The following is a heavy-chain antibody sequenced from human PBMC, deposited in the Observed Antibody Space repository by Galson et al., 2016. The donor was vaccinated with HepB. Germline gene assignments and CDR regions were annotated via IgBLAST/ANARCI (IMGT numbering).Heavy chain of an antibody. Sequence: SLRLSCAASGFTFSSYAMSWVRQAPGKGLEWVSAISGSGGSTYYADSVKGRFTISRDNSKNTLYLQMNSLRAEDTAVYYCAKDLGFLEWLFFDSYCYYGMDVWGQGTTVTVSS. D-gene: IGHD3-3*01. CDR1: GFTFSSYA. CDR3: AKDLGFLEWLFFDSYCYYGMDV. J-gene: IGHJ6*02. CDR2: ISGSGGST. V-gene: IGHV3-23*01.